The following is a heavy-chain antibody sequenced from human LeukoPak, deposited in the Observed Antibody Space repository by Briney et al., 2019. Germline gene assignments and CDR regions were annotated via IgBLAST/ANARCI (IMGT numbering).Heavy chain of an antibody. Sequence: ASVKVSCKASGYTFTGYYMHWVRQAPGQGLEWMGWINPNSGGTNYAQKFQGRVTMTRDTSTAYMELSRLRSDDTAVYYCARDDSTGWYESWFDPWGQGTLVTVSS. V-gene: IGHV1-2*02. J-gene: IGHJ5*02. CDR2: INPNSGGT. CDR3: ARDDSTGWYESWFDP. D-gene: IGHD6-19*01. CDR1: GYTFTGYY.